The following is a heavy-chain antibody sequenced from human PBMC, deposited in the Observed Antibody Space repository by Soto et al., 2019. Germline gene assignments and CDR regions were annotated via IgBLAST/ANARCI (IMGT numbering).Heavy chain of an antibody. V-gene: IGHV1-46*03. CDR1: GYTFTSYY. J-gene: IGHJ1*01. CDR3: AREFYDSSGYYYSAEYFQH. Sequence: AASVKVSCKASGYTFTSYYMHWVRQAPGQGLEWMGIINPSGGSTSYAQKFQGRVTMTRDTSTSTVYMELSSLRSEDTAVYYCAREFYDSSGYYYSAEYFQHWGQGTLVTVSS. D-gene: IGHD3-22*01. CDR2: INPSGGST.